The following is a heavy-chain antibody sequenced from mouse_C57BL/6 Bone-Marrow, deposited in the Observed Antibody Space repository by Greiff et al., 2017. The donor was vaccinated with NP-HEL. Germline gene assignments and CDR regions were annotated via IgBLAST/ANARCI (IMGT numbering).Heavy chain of an antibody. D-gene: IGHD2-4*01. Sequence: EVQVVESGGGLVQPGGSLKLSCAASGFTFSDYYMYWVRQTPEKRLEWVAYISTGGGSTYYPDTVKGRFTISRDNAKNTLYLQMSRLKSEDTAMYYCARQRGLRRNWYFDVWGTGTTVTVSS. CDR3: ARQRGLRRNWYFDV. CDR1: GFTFSDYY. J-gene: IGHJ1*03. V-gene: IGHV5-12*01. CDR2: ISTGGGST.